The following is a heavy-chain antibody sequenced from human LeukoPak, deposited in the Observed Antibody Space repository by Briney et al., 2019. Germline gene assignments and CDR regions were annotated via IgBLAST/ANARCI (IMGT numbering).Heavy chain of an antibody. CDR2: INPNSGGT. D-gene: IGHD3-16*02. J-gene: IGHJ3*01. Sequence: ASETVSRKSSVYTFTVYYMHWVRQAPRQGLEWMGWINPNSGGTNYAQKFQGRVTMTRDTSISTAYMELSRLRSDGTAVYYCARGDDFVWGSYRYRAFDLWGQGTMVTVSS. CDR3: ARGDDFVWGSYRYRAFDL. CDR1: VYTFTVYY. V-gene: IGHV1-2*02.